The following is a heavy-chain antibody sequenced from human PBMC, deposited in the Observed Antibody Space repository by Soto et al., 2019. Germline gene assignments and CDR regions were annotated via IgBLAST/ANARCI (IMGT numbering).Heavy chain of an antibody. CDR2: SYYSGST. D-gene: IGHD3-3*01. Sequence: QVQLQESGPGLVKPSQTLSLTCTVSGGSISSGGYYWSWIRQHPGKGLEWIGYSYYSGSTFYNPYLKSRVTISVDTSKKQFSLKLSSVTAADTAVYYCASNLGDFWSGYSVDYWGQGPLVTVSS. CDR1: GGSISSGGYY. J-gene: IGHJ4*02. CDR3: ASNLGDFWSGYSVDY. V-gene: IGHV4-31*03.